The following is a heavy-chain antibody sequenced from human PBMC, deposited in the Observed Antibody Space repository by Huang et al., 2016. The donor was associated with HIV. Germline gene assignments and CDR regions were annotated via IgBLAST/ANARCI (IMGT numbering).Heavy chain of an antibody. J-gene: IGHJ4*02. V-gene: IGHV1-69*13. D-gene: IGHD3-16*01. CDR3: TRAANYGRLGGVAFY. CDR1: GGTFSTYA. Sequence: QVQLVQSGAEVKKPGSSVKVPCKSSGGTFSTYAISWVRQAPGQGLEWMGGSIPIFGSENYGKKCQGRVTITADESTSTAYMELSSLDSEDTALYYCTRAANYGRLGGVAFYWGQGTLLTVSS. CDR2: SIPIFGSE.